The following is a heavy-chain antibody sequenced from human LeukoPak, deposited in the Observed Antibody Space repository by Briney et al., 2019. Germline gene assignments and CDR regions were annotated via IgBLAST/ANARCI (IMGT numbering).Heavy chain of an antibody. V-gene: IGHV4-34*01. D-gene: IGHD5-24*01. Sequence: PSETLSLTCAVYGGSFSGYYWSWIRQPPGKGLEWIGEINHSGSTNYNPSLKSRVTISVDTSKNQFSLKLSSVTAADTAVYYCARAREQPHYYYYYKDVWGKGTTITVSS. CDR2: INHSGST. CDR1: GGSFSGYY. CDR3: ARAREQPHYYYYYKDV. J-gene: IGHJ6*03.